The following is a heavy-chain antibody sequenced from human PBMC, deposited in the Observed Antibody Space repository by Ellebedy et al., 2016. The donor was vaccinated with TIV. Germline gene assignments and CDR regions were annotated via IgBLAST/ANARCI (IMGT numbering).Heavy chain of an antibody. V-gene: IGHV3-7*03. Sequence: GESLKISCAASGFTFSSNWMSWVRQAPGKGLELLAKIKEDGSLKYYVDAVKGRFDISRDNAKNSLYLQMNSLRAEDTAVYYCARYGNLGYWGQGTLVTVSS. D-gene: IGHD1-1*01. CDR1: GFTFSSNW. J-gene: IGHJ4*02. CDR3: ARYGNLGY. CDR2: IKEDGSLK.